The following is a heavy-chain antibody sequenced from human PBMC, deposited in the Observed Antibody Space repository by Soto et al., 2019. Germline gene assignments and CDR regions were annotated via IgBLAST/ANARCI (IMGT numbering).Heavy chain of an antibody. D-gene: IGHD3-22*01. CDR1: GFTFSNYN. CDR3: ARVVYYDSIGYQY. V-gene: IGHV3-21*06. CDR2: ISSTSNYI. J-gene: IGHJ4*02. Sequence: GGALRLSCAASGFTFSNYNMNWVRQAPGKGLEWVSSISSTSNYIYYADSVKGRFTISRDNAQNSLFLQMNSLRVEDTAVYYCARVVYYDSIGYQYWGQGTLVTVSS.